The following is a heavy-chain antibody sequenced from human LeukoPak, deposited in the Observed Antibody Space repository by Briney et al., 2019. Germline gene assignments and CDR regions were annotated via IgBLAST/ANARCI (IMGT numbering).Heavy chain of an antibody. J-gene: IGHJ3*02. D-gene: IGHD4-17*01. CDR1: GFTFSSYN. Sequence: GGSLRLSCAASGFTFSSYNMNWVRQAPGKGLEWVSSISSSSSYIYYADSVKGRFTISRDNAKNSLYLQMNSLKTEDTAVYYCTRPNTVTTAFDIWGQGTMVTVSS. V-gene: IGHV3-21*03. CDR2: ISSSSSYI. CDR3: TRPNTVTTAFDI.